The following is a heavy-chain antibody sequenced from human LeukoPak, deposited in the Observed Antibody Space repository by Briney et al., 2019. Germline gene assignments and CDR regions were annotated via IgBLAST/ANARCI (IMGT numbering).Heavy chain of an antibody. CDR1: GGSIRSYY. Sequence: SETLSLTCTVSGGSIRSYYWSWIRQPPGKGLEWIGYIYYSGSTNYNPSLKSRVTISVDTSKNQFSLKLSSVTAADTAVYYCARHRGSGWYFDYWGQGTLVTVSS. CDR2: IYYSGST. V-gene: IGHV4-59*08. CDR3: ARHRGSGWYFDY. D-gene: IGHD6-19*01. J-gene: IGHJ4*02.